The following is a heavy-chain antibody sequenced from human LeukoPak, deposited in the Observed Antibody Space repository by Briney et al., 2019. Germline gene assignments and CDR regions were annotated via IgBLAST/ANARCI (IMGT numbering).Heavy chain of an antibody. CDR1: GYTFTSYG. V-gene: IGHV1-18*01. J-gene: IGHJ3*02. Sequence: ASVKVSCKGFGYTFTSYGISWVRQAPGQGREWGGWISAYKGSTNYAQKIQGRVTLTTETSTSTAYMEMWGVRSDDTAVYYCATTDTIFGVVTPDAFDIWGQGTMVTVSS. CDR2: ISAYKGST. CDR3: ATTDTIFGVVTPDAFDI. D-gene: IGHD3-3*01.